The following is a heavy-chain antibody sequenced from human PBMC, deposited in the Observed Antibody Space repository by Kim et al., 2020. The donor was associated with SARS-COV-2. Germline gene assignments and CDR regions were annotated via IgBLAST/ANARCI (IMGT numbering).Heavy chain of an antibody. CDR3: AKDGAGGMATITGYYFDD. Sequence: GGSLRLSCAASGFTFSSYAMSWVRQAPGKGLEWVSAISGSGGSTYYADSVKGRFTISRDNSKNTLNLQMNSLRAEDTAVYYCAKDGAGGMATITGYYFDDWGQGTLVTVSS. V-gene: IGHV3-23*01. CDR1: GFTFSSYA. CDR2: ISGSGGST. D-gene: IGHD5-12*01. J-gene: IGHJ4*02.